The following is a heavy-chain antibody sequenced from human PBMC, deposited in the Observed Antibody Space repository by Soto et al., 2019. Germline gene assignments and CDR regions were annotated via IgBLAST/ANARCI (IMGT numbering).Heavy chain of an antibody. Sequence: SETRSLTCAVYGGSSSGCYWSWIRQPPGKGLEWIGEINHSGSTNYNPSLKSRVTISVDTAKTQCSLKLSSVTAADTAVYYFARVVLGRRAWSVSRGKGTLVT. CDR3: ARVVLGRRAWSVS. J-gene: IGHJ1*01. CDR1: GGSSSGCY. CDR2: INHSGST. D-gene: IGHD1-1*01. V-gene: IGHV4-34*01.